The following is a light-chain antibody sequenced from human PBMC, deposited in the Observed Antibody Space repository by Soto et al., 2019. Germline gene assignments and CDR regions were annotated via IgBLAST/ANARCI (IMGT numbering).Light chain of an antibody. CDR2: AAS. Sequence: DIQMTQSPSSLSASVGDRVNITCRASQSIAYYLNWFQQKPGKAPKLLIYAASSLQSGVPSRFSGSGSGTDFTLTISSPQPEDFATYYCQQSSNSPMYTFGQGTKLYVK. CDR1: QSIAYY. CDR3: QQSSNSPMYT. J-gene: IGKJ2*01. V-gene: IGKV1-39*01.